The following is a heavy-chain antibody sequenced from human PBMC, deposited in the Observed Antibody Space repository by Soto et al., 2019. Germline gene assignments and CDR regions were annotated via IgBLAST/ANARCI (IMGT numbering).Heavy chain of an antibody. CDR1: GFTFSSYS. CDR3: ARVGFLEWLLYGFDY. Sequence: GGSLTLSCAASGFTFSSYSMNWVRQAPGKGLEWVSSISSSSSYIYYADSVKGRFTISRDNAKNSLYLQMNSLRAEDTAVYYCARVGFLEWLLYGFDYWGQGTLVTVS. V-gene: IGHV3-21*01. J-gene: IGHJ4*02. CDR2: ISSSSSYI. D-gene: IGHD3-3*01.